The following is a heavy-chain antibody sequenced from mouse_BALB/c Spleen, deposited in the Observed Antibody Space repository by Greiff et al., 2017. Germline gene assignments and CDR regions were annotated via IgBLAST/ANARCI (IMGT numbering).Heavy chain of an antibody. CDR3: AREKVLYFDY. Sequence: EVQRVESGGGLVQPGGSLRLSCATSGFTFTDYYMSWVRQPPGKALEWLGFIRNKANGYTTEYSASVKGRFTISRDNSQSILYLQMNTLRAEDSATYYCAREKVLYFDYWGQGTTLTVSS. CDR2: IRNKANGYTT. J-gene: IGHJ2*01. D-gene: IGHD2-14*01. V-gene: IGHV7-3*02. CDR1: GFTFTDYY.